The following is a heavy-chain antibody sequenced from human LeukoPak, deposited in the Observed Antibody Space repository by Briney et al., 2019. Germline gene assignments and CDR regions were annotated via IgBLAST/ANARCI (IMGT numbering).Heavy chain of an antibody. Sequence: GGSLRLSCAASGFTFSSYAMHWVRQAPGKGLEWVAVISYDGSNKYYADSVKGRFTISRDNSKNTLYLQMNSLRAEDTAVYYCARTTVIIYGMDVWGQGTTVTVSS. CDR2: ISYDGSNK. J-gene: IGHJ6*02. D-gene: IGHD4-11*01. CDR3: ARTTVIIYGMDV. V-gene: IGHV3-30-3*01. CDR1: GFTFSSYA.